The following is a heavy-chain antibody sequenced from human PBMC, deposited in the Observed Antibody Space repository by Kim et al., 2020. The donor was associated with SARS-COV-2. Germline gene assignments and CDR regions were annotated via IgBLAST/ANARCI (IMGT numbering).Heavy chain of an antibody. Sequence: GGSLRLSCAASGFSFSSYWMSWVRQAPGKGLEWVANIKPDGSDTYYVDSVKGRFTISRDNAKNSLYLQMNNLRAEDTALYYCVKQDFFGSGNYGDYCYYGVGGWG. CDR1: GFSFSSYW. J-gene: IGHJ6*01. D-gene: IGHD3-10*01. CDR3: VKQDFFGSGNYGDYCYYGVGG. V-gene: IGHV3-7*03. CDR2: IKPDGSDT.